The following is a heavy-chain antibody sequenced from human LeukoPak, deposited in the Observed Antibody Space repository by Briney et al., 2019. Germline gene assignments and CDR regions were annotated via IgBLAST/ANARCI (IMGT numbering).Heavy chain of an antibody. V-gene: IGHV1-8*01. J-gene: IGHJ4*02. CDR1: GYTFTSYD. Sequence: ASVKVSCKASGYTFTSYDINWVRQATGQGLEWMGWMNPNSGNTGYAQKFQGRVTMTSNTTISTAYMELSSLRCEDTAVYYCARGGVYDSSGYYYPEGLMDYWGQGTLVTVYS. CDR2: MNPNSGNT. D-gene: IGHD3-22*01. CDR3: ARGGVYDSSGYYYPEGLMDY.